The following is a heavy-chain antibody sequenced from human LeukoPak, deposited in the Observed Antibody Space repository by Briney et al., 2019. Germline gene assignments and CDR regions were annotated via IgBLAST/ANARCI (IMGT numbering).Heavy chain of an antibody. CDR3: ARVRGVYSYGHPYYFDD. J-gene: IGHJ4*02. D-gene: IGHD5-18*01. CDR1: RFTFSSYS. Sequence: GGSLRLSCAASRFTFSSYSMNWVRQAPGKGLEWVSSLSSSSSYIYYADSVKGRFTISRDNAKNSLYLQMNSLKAEDTAVYYCARVRGVYSYGHPYYFDDWGQGTLVTVSS. V-gene: IGHV3-21*01. CDR2: LSSSSSYI.